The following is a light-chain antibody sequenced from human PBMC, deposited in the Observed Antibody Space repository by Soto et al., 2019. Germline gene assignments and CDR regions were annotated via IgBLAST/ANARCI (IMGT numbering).Light chain of an antibody. CDR2: DAS. V-gene: IGKV1-33*01. CDR1: QDISNY. CDR3: QQYNILPLT. Sequence: DIQMTQSPSSLSASVGDRVTITCQASQDISNYLNWFQQTPGKAPKLLIYDASNLETGVPSRFSGSGSETDFTFTISSLQPEDIATYYCQQYNILPLTFGGGTKVEI. J-gene: IGKJ4*01.